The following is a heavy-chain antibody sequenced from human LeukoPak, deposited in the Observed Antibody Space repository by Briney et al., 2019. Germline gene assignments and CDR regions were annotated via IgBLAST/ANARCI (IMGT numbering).Heavy chain of an antibody. V-gene: IGHV1-24*01. J-gene: IGHJ1*01. CDR1: GYTLTELS. D-gene: IGHD1-26*01. Sequence: GASVKVSCKVSGYTLTELSMHWVRQAPGKGLEWMGGFDPEDGETIYAQKFQGRVTMTEDTSTDTAYMELSSLRSEDTAVYYCATDQELQEYFQHWGQGTLVTVSS. CDR3: ATDQELQEYFQH. CDR2: FDPEDGET.